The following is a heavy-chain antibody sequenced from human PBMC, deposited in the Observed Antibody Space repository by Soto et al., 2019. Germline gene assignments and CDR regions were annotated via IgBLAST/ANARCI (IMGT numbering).Heavy chain of an antibody. CDR2: IIPIFGTA. V-gene: IGHV1-69*01. CDR3: ARVRVGRGWPYYFDY. J-gene: IGHJ4*02. D-gene: IGHD6-19*01. CDR1: GGTFSSYA. Sequence: QVQLVQSGAEVKKPGSSAKVSCKASGGTFSSYAISWVRQAPGQGLEWMGGIIPIFGTANYAQKFQGRVTITADESTSTAYMELSSLRSEDTAVYYCARVRVGRGWPYYFDYWGQGTLVTVSS.